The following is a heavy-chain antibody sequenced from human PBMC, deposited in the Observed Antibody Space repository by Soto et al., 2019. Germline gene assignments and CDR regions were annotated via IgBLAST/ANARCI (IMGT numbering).Heavy chain of an antibody. V-gene: IGHV3-21*01. CDR2: ISSSSTYI. CDR1: GFTFSSYG. D-gene: IGHD6-19*01. J-gene: IGHJ4*02. CDR3: AKGGRQWLVTSDFNY. Sequence: PGGSLRLSCAASGFTFSSYGMNWVRQAPGKGLEWVSAISSSSTYIKYADSVEGRFTISRDNARNALYLEMTSLRAEDTAVYYCAKGGRQWLVTSDFNYWGQGALVTVSS.